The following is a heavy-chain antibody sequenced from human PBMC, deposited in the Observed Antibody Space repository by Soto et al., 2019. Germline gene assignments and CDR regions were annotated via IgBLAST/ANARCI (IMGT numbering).Heavy chain of an antibody. CDR1: GFTFSSYA. V-gene: IGHV3-23*01. CDR2: ISGSGGST. CDR3: AKVSCSGGSCYHYYYGMDV. J-gene: IGHJ6*02. Sequence: EVQLLESGGGLVQPGGSLRLSCAASGFTFSSYAMSWVRQAPGKGLEWVSAISGSGGSTYYADSVKGRFTISRDNSKNTLYLQMNSLRAEDTAVYYCAKVSCSGGSCYHYYYGMDVWGQGTTVTVSS. D-gene: IGHD2-15*01.